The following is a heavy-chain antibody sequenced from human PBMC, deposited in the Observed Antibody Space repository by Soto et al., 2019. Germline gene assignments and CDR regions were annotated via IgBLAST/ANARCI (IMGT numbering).Heavy chain of an antibody. D-gene: IGHD6-19*01. V-gene: IGHV1-69*13. CDR3: ARAYSSGYNWFDP. Sequence: SVKVSCKASGGTFSSYAISWVRQAPGQGLEWMGGIIPIFGTANYAQKFQGRVTITADESTSTAYMELSSLRSEDTAVYYCARAYSSGYNWFDPWGQGTLVTVSS. CDR2: IIPIFGTA. J-gene: IGHJ5*02. CDR1: GGTFSSYA.